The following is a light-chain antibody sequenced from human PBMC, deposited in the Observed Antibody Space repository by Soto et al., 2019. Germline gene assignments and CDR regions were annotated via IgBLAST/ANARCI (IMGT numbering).Light chain of an antibody. J-gene: IGKJ5*01. CDR2: GAS. V-gene: IGKV3-15*01. CDR1: QGIANN. CDR3: QHYSSLPPT. Sequence: EIVMTQSPGTLSVSPGEGATLSCRASQGIANNLAWYQLKPGQAPRLLIYGASPRATDISARFSGSGSGTEFTLTISSLQSEDFAVYYCQHYSSLPPTFGQGTRLEI.